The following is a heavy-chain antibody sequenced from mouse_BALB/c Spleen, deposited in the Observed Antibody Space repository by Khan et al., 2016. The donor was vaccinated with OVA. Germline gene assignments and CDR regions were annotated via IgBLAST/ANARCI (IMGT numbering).Heavy chain of an antibody. D-gene: IGHD2-4*01. J-gene: IGHJ4*01. CDR1: GFTFSSYA. Sequence: EVELVESGGGLVKPGGSLKLSCAASGFTFSSYAMSWVRQTPEKRLEWVATISSGGSYTYYPDSVKGRFTISRDNAKNTLYLQMSSLRSEDTAMYYCARQDYDYDGYYYAMDYWGQGTSVTVSS. V-gene: IGHV5-9-3*01. CDR3: ARQDYDYDGYYYAMDY. CDR2: ISSGGSYT.